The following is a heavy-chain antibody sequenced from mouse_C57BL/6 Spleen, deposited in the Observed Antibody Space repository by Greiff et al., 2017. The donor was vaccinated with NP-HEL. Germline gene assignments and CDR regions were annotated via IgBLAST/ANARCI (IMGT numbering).Heavy chain of an antibody. V-gene: IGHV6-3*01. CDR2: IRLKSDNYAT. J-gene: IGHJ2*01. CDR1: GFTFSNYW. Sequence: EVKLMESGGGLVQPGGSMKLSCVASGFTFSNYWKNWVRQSPEKGLEWVAQIRLKSDNYATHYAESVKGRFTISRDDSKSSVYLQMNNLRAEDTGIYYCTVIYYDYDAYWGQGTTLTVSS. D-gene: IGHD2-4*01. CDR3: TVIYYDYDAY.